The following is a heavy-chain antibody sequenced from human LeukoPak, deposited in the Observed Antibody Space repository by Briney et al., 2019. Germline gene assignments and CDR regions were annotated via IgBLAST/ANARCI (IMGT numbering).Heavy chain of an antibody. V-gene: IGHV1-69*13. Sequence: SVTVSFTASGGTFISYAISWVRQAPGQGLEWMGGIIPIFGTANYAQKFQGRVTITADESTSTAYMELSSLRSEDTAVYYCARPTGGSGNSVRFDYWGQGTLVTVSS. D-gene: IGHD4-23*01. CDR3: ARPTGGSGNSVRFDY. J-gene: IGHJ4*02. CDR1: GGTFISYA. CDR2: IIPIFGTA.